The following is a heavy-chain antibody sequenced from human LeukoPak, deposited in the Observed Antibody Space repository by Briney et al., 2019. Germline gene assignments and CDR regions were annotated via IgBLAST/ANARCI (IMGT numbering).Heavy chain of an antibody. D-gene: IGHD3-16*01. J-gene: IGHJ3*02. CDR2: SKAGNGIT. CDR1: VYTFTSYA. CDR3: ARGVGFAFDI. Sequence: ASVKVSCKASVYTFTSYAMHWVRQAPGHRLEWMGWSKAGNGITKYSQALTRRVTITRAKSASTAYIELSSLRSEDMAVYCCARGVGFAFDIWGQGTMVTVSS. V-gene: IGHV1-3*02.